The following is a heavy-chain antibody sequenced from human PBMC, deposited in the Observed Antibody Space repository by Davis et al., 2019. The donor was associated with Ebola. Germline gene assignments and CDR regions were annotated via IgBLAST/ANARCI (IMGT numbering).Heavy chain of an antibody. CDR3: ARDPSAVYYYYGMDV. CDR1: GGSISSYY. CDR2: IYYSGST. V-gene: IGHV4-59*01. D-gene: IGHD3-10*01. Sequence: MPSETLSLTCTVSGGSISSYYWSWIRQPPGKGLEWIGYIYYSGSTNYNPSLKSRVTISVDTSKNQFSLKLSSVTAADTAVYYCARDPSAVYYYYGMDVWGQGTAVTVSS. J-gene: IGHJ6*02.